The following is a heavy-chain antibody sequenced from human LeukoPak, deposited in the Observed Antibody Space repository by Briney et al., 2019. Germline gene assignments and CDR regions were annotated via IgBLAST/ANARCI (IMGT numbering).Heavy chain of an antibody. D-gene: IGHD1-26*01. CDR1: GFTFNNFG. V-gene: IGHV3-30*02. CDR2: MGYEGIHK. CDR3: ARVRGVGATKYYFDY. J-gene: IGHJ4*02. Sequence: GGSLRLSCAASGFTFNNFGMHWVRQAPGKGLEWVAYMGYEGIHKYYADSVKGRFTISRDNAKNSLYLQMNSLRAEDTAVYYCARVRGVGATKYYFDYWGQGTLVTVSS.